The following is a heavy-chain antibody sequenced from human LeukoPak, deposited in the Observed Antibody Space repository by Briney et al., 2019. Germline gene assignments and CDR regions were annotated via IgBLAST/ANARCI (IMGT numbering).Heavy chain of an antibody. V-gene: IGHV1-2*02. CDR2: IIPNSGGT. Sequence: ASVKVSCKASGYTFIDYYIHWVRQAPGQGLEWMGWIIPNSGGTYYPQKLQGRVTMTTDTSTSTAYMELRSLRSDDTAVYYCARLPESIAVAGDPWGQGTLVTVSS. CDR1: GYTFIDYY. J-gene: IGHJ5*02. CDR3: ARLPESIAVAGDP. D-gene: IGHD6-19*01.